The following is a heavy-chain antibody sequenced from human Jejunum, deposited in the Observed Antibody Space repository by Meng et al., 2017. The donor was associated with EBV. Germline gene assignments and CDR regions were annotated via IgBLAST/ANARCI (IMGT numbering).Heavy chain of an antibody. Sequence: QLQLQESGPGLVKPSGPLSRTCAVSGDSITERNSWSWVRQTPGKGLEWIGEIYHNGGTNYNPSLKSRVTISVDKSKNEISLKLRSVTAADTAVYYCARWAFIYSYGFDHWGQGTLVTVSS. V-gene: IGHV4-4*02. D-gene: IGHD5-18*01. CDR3: ARWAFIYSYGFDH. CDR1: GDSITERNS. J-gene: IGHJ4*02. CDR2: IYHNGGT.